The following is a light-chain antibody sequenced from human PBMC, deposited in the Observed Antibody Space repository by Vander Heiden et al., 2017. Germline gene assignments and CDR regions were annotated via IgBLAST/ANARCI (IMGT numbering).Light chain of an antibody. J-gene: IGKJ4*01. CDR2: GGS. CDR3: QQANGFRRT. V-gene: IGKV1-12*01. Sequence: TQSPSCVSASEADRVNIPRRATPGISSWLACYQQKPGKAPKRLLYGGSSLQSAVLSRFSGSGSATDFTLTIISLQPEDYASYFCQQANGFRRTFGGGTKVEIK. CDR1: PGISSW.